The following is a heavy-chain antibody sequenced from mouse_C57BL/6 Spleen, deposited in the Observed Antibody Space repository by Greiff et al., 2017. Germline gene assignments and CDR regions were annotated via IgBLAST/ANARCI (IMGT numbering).Heavy chain of an antibody. J-gene: IGHJ1*03. Sequence: QVQLKESGAELVRPGASVKLSCKASGYTFTDYYINWVKQRPGQGLEWIARIYPGSGNTYYNEKFKGKATLTAEKSSSTAYMQLSSLTSEDSAVYFCAKGYYYGSSLWYFDVWGTGTTVTVSS. CDR1: GYTFTDYY. CDR3: AKGYYYGSSLWYFDV. V-gene: IGHV1-76*01. D-gene: IGHD1-1*01. CDR2: IYPGSGNT.